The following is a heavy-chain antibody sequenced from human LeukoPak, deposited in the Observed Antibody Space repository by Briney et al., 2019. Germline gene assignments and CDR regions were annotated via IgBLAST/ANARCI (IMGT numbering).Heavy chain of an antibody. CDR1: GFSFSYYT. J-gene: IGHJ4*02. CDR2: IRGTGSHI. Sequence: GGSLRLSCVASGFSFSYYTMNWVRQAPGKGLEWVASIRGTGSHIHYADSVKGRFTISRDNAKSLLYLQMNSLRAEDTALYYCARGNGDYAGGGYWGQGTLVIVSS. CDR3: ARGNGDYAGGGY. V-gene: IGHV3-21*01. D-gene: IGHD4-17*01.